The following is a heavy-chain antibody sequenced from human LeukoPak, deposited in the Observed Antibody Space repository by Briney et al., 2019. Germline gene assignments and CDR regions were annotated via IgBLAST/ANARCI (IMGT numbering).Heavy chain of an antibody. V-gene: IGHV1-3*01. CDR1: GCTFTSYA. J-gene: IGHJ4*02. CDR2: INAGNGNT. D-gene: IGHD6-19*01. Sequence: ASVKVSCKASGCTFTSYAMHWVRQAPGQRLEWMGWINAGNGNTKYSQKFQGRVTITRDTSASTAYMELSSLRSEDTAVYYCARDPLYSSGWFFDYWGQGTLVTVSS. CDR3: ARDPLYSSGWFFDY.